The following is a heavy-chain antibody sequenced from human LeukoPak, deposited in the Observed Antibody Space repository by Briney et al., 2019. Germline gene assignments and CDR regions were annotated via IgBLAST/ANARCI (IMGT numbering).Heavy chain of an antibody. V-gene: IGHV3-64*04. CDR3: AKVIGWKWAFDI. D-gene: IGHD1-1*01. J-gene: IGHJ3*02. CDR1: GFTFSSYA. Sequence: GGSLRLSCSASGFTFSSYAMHWVRQAPGKGLEYVSAISSNGGSTYYADSVKGRFTISRDNSKNTLYLQMNSLRAEDTAVYYCAKVIGWKWAFDIWGQGTMVTVSS. CDR2: ISSNGGST.